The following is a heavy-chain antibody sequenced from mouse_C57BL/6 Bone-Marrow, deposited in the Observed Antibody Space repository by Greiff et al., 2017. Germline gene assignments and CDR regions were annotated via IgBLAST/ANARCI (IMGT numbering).Heavy chain of an antibody. CDR1: GYTFTSYW. Sequence: VQLQQPGAELVKPGASVKVSCKASGYTFTSYWMHWVKQRPGQGLEWIGMIHPNSGSTNYNQKFKSKATLTVDNSSSTASMHLSSLTSEDYAVYYCDHCSNYDWIDYWGQGTLVTVSA. J-gene: IGHJ3*01. V-gene: IGHV1-64*01. CDR3: DHCSNYDWIDY. D-gene: IGHD2-5*01. CDR2: IHPNSGST.